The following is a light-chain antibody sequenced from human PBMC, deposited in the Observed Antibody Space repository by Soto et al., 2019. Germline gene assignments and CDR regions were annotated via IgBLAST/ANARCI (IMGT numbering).Light chain of an antibody. CDR2: GAS. J-gene: IGKJ5*01. V-gene: IGKV3-20*01. CDR1: QTVSSNY. Sequence: DIILTQSPDTLSLSPCESANISCRASQTVSSNYLAWCQQRPGQAPRLLIYGASTRAAGIPDRFSGSGSGTDCTLTITRLEPEDAAVYFCQQYTGPPTTLGQGTRLEIK. CDR3: QQYTGPPTT.